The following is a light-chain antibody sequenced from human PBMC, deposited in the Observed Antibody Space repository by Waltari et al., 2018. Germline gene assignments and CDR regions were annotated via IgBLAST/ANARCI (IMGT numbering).Light chain of an antibody. V-gene: IGLV1-44*01. CDR2: SID. Sequence: QSVLTQPPSASGAPGQRVTISCSGSNSNIGSSTVNWYQQVPGTAPRLLIYSIDQRPSGVPDRFSGSKSGTSASLAISGLQSEDEADYYCATWDARLTNVLFGGGTKVTVL. CDR1: NSNIGSST. J-gene: IGLJ3*02. CDR3: ATWDARLTNVL.